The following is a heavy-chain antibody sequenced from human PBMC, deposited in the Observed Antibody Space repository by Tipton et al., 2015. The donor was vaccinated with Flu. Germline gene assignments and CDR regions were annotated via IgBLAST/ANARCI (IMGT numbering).Heavy chain of an antibody. J-gene: IGHJ4*02. D-gene: IGHD3-10*01. CDR1: GGTFSNYA. Sequence: QSGAEVKKPGSSVKVSCKASGGTFSNYAFSWVRQAPGQGLEWMGGIIPILAITNYAQNFQDRVTITADESTSTAYMEVSSLRSEDTAMYYCASLYYYGSGSYSQFDYWGQGTLVTVSS. V-gene: IGHV1-69*01. CDR2: IIPILAIT. CDR3: ASLYYYGSGSYSQFDY.